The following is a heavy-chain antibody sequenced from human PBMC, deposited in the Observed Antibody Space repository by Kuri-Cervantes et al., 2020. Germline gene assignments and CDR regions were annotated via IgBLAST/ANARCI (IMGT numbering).Heavy chain of an antibody. V-gene: IGHV3-30-3*01. J-gene: IGHJ4*02. Sequence: GESLKISCAASGFTFSSYAMHWVRQAPGKGLEWVAVISYDGSNKYYADSVEGRFTISRDNSKNTLYLQMNSLRAEDTAVYYCASSFRAPTPNDYWGQGTLVTVSS. CDR1: GFTFSSYA. D-gene: IGHD3-16*01. CDR2: ISYDGSNK. CDR3: ASSFRAPTPNDY.